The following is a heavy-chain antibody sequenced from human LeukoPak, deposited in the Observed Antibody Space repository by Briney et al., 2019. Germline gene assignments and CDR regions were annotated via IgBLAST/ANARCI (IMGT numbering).Heavy chain of an antibody. CDR3: ARASTVILFDY. V-gene: IGHV4-59*01. Sequence: PSETLSLTCTVSGGSISSYYWSWIRQPPGKGLEWIGYIYYSGSTNYNPSLKSRVTISVDTSKNQFSLKLSSVTAADTAVYYCARASTVILFDYWGQGTLVTVSS. CDR1: GGSISSYY. CDR2: IYYSGST. J-gene: IGHJ4*02. D-gene: IGHD4-17*01.